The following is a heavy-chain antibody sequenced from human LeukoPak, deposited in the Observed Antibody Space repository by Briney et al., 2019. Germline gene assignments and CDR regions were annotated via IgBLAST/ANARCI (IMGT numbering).Heavy chain of an antibody. Sequence: GGSLRLSCAASGFTVSSTYMSWVRQAPGKGLEWVSGIIASGGSTYYADSVKGRFTISRDNSKNPLYLQMNSLRAEDPAVYYCAKDYYGGDSHYYGMDVWGQGTTVTVSS. CDR2: IIASGGST. CDR3: AKDYYGGDSHYYGMDV. CDR1: GFTVSSTY. J-gene: IGHJ6*02. V-gene: IGHV3-23*01. D-gene: IGHD4-23*01.